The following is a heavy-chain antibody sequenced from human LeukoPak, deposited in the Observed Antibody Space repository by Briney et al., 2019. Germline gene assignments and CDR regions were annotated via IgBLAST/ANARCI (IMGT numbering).Heavy chain of an antibody. D-gene: IGHD2-2*02. CDR1: GYSFTSYW. CDR3: ASSEGYCSSASCYRGGSFDY. CDR2: IYPGDSDT. J-gene: IGHJ4*02. Sequence: GESLKISCKGFGYSFTSYWIGWVRQMPGKGLEWMGIIYPGDSDTRYSPSFQGQVTISADKSISTAYLRWSSLKASDTAMYYCASSEGYCSSASCYRGGSFDYWGQGTLVTVSS. V-gene: IGHV5-51*01.